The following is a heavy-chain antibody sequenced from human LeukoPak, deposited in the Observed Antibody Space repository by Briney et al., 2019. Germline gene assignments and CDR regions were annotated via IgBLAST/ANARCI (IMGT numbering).Heavy chain of an antibody. CDR2: ISYGGHVK. CDR3: ARSPRDSRDWTGSLDY. J-gene: IGHJ4*02. D-gene: IGHD3/OR15-3a*01. CDR1: GFTFSSYG. Sequence: PGRSLRLSCAASGFTFSSYGMHWVRQAPGKGLEWVAVISYGGHVKFYADSVKGRFTVSRDVSKNIVSLEMNSLRVDDTAVYYCARSPRDSRDWTGSLDYWGQGTLVTVSS. V-gene: IGHV3-30*03.